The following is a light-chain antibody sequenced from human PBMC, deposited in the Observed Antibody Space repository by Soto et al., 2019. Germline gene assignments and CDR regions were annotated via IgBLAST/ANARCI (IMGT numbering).Light chain of an antibody. Sequence: QSVLTQPASVSGSPGQSITLSCAGTTNDIGSYNYVSWFQQHPGEAPKLIIFEVTHRPSGISTHFSGSKSGNTASLTISDLQAEDEALYYCSSYKFSTTLRVFGGGTKLTVL. CDR3: SSYKFSTTLRV. V-gene: IGLV2-14*01. CDR1: TNDIGSYNY. J-gene: IGLJ3*02. CDR2: EVT.